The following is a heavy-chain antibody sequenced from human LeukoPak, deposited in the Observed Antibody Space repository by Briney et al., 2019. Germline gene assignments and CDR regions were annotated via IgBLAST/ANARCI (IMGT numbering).Heavy chain of an antibody. J-gene: IGHJ6*03. CDR2: ISGSGDST. CDR3: AKGGGSYFRRVTYYYYYMDV. Sequence: GGSLRLSCAASEFSLGSYAMSWVRQAPGKGLQWVSGISGSGDSTYYADSVDGRFTISRDNSKNTLYLQMISLRAEDTAVYYCAKGGGSYFRRVTYYYYYMDVWGKGTTVTVSS. V-gene: IGHV3-23*01. D-gene: IGHD1-26*01. CDR1: EFSLGSYA.